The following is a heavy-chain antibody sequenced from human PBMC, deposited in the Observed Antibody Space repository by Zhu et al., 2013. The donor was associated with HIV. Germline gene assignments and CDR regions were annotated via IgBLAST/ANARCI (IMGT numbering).Heavy chain of an antibody. CDR2: INHSGSI. D-gene: IGHD3-3*01. CDR1: GGSFSGYY. Sequence: QVQLQPWGAGLLKPSETLSLTCAVYGGSFSGYYWSWIRQSPGKGLEWIGEINHSGSINYNPSLKSRVTISVDMSKKQFSLNLTSVTAADTAIYYCARAAFGVVTPHYYNGMDVWGQGTTVTVSS. V-gene: IGHV4-34*01. CDR3: ARAAFGVVTPHYYNGMDV. J-gene: IGHJ6*02.